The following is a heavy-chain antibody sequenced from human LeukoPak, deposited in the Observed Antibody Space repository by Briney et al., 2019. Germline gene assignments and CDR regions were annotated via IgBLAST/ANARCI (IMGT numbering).Heavy chain of an antibody. D-gene: IGHD2-15*01. Sequence: GGSLRLSCAASGFTFSSYAMSWVRQAPGKGLEWVSALGGSGGSTYYADSVKGRFTISRDNSKNTLYLQMNSLRAEDTAVYYCAKDPPQYCSGGSCFNWFDPWGQGTLVTVSS. V-gene: IGHV3-23*01. J-gene: IGHJ5*02. CDR1: GFTFSSYA. CDR2: LGGSGGST. CDR3: AKDPPQYCSGGSCFNWFDP.